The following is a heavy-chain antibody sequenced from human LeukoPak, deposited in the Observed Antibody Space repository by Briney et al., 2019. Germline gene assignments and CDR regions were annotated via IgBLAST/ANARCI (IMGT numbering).Heavy chain of an antibody. D-gene: IGHD2-15*01. CDR3: AKYCSGGSCYSGLDY. V-gene: IGHV3-23*01. J-gene: IGHJ4*02. Sequence: GGSLRLSCAESGFTFSTYVMSWGRQAPGKGLEWVSSIRGTTDNTYYADSVKGRFTISRDNSKNTLYLQMNSLRAEDTAVYYCAKYCSGGSCYSGLDYWGQGTLVTVSS. CDR1: GFTFSTYV. CDR2: IRGTTDNT.